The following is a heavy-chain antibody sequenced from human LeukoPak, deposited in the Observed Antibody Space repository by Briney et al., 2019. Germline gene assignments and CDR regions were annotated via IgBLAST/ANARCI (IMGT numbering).Heavy chain of an antibody. D-gene: IGHD3-22*01. CDR3: ARPRSITMIVVAKQTAHDAFDI. CDR2: INHSGST. J-gene: IGHJ3*02. CDR1: GGSSSGYY. Sequence: SETLSLTCAVYGGSSSGYYWSWIRQPPGKGLEWIGEINHSGSTNYNPSLKSRVTISVDTSKNQFSLKLSSVTAADTAVYYCARPRSITMIVVAKQTAHDAFDIWGQGTMVTVSS. V-gene: IGHV4-34*01.